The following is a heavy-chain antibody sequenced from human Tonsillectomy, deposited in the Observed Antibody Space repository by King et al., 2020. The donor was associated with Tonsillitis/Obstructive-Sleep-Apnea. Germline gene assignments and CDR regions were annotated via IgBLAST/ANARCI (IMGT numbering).Heavy chain of an antibody. D-gene: IGHD2-21*01. CDR1: GFTFSTYW. V-gene: IGHV3-74*01. CDR3: ARDQRYCGGDCLVDY. CDR2: ISTDGSST. Sequence: VQLVESGGGLVQPGGSLRLSCAASGFTFSTYWMHWVRQAPGKGLVWVSRISTDGSSTSYVDSVKGRFTISRDNAKNTLYLQMNSLRAEDTAVYYCARDQRYCGGDCLVDYWGQGTLVTVSS. J-gene: IGHJ4*02.